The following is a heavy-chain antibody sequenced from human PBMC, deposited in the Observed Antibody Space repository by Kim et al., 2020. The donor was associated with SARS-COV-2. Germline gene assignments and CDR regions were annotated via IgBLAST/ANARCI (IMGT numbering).Heavy chain of an antibody. J-gene: IGHJ6*01. Sequence: SETLSLTCAVYGGSFSGYYWSWIRQSPGKGLEWIGEINHSGSTNYNPSLKSRVTISVDTSKNQFSLKLSSVTAADTAVYYCARGSAGITMIVVVRAYYY. CDR2: INHSGST. D-gene: IGHD3-22*01. V-gene: IGHV4-34*01. CDR3: ARGSAGITMIVVVRAYYY. CDR1: GGSFSGYY.